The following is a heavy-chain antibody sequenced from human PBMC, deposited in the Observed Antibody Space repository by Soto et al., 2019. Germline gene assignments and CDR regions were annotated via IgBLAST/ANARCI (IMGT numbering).Heavy chain of an antibody. CDR1: GGSIRSGGYY. D-gene: IGHD4-4*01. CDR3: ARVVTYHYFDY. CDR2: IYYSGST. V-gene: IGHV4-31*03. J-gene: IGHJ4*02. Sequence: PSETLSLTCSVSGGSIRSGGYYWSWIRQHPGKGLEWIGYIYYSGSTYYNPSLKSRVTISVDTSKNQFSLKLSSVTAADTAVYYCARVVTYHYFDYWGQGTLVTVSS.